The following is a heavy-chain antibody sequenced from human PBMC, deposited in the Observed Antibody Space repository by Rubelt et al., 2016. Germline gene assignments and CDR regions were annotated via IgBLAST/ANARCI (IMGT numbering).Heavy chain of an antibody. J-gene: IGHJ1*01. CDR2: FIDGGST. Sequence: QLQLQESGPGLVKPSETLSLTCSVSGGSITSSSYYWGWIRQPPGKGLEWIGEFIDGGSTNYNPSLKRRVIISADTSKNQFSLKVNSVTAADTAVYYCARIFHCSGDNGEEIWGRGTPVTVSS. D-gene: IGHD2-15*01. CDR3: ARIFHCSGDNGEEI. V-gene: IGHV4-61*05. CDR1: GGSITSSSYY.